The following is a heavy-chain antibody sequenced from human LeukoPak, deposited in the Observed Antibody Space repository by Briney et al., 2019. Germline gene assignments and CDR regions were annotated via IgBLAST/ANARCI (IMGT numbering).Heavy chain of an antibody. CDR3: ARRGITGPIDY. D-gene: IGHD1-7*01. J-gene: IGHJ4*02. CDR2: IYYSGST. V-gene: IGHV4-39*01. CDR1: GGSISSSSYY. Sequence: SETLSPTCTVSGGSISSSSYYWGWIRQPPGKGLEWIGSIYYSGSTYYNPSLKSRVTISVDTSKNQFSLKLSSVTAADTAVYYCARRGITGPIDYWGQGTLVTVSS.